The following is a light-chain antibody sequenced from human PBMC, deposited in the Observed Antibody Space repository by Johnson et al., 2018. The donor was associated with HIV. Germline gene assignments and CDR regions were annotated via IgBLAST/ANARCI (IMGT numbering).Light chain of an antibody. Sequence: QSVLTQPPSVSAAPGQKVTISCFGSDSNIGNNYVSWYQQLPGTAPKLLIYDNDKRPSGIPDRFSGSKSGTSATLDITGLQTGDEADYYCATLDSSLTGVFGTGTKVTVL. J-gene: IGLJ1*01. CDR3: ATLDSSLTGV. CDR1: DSNIGNNY. CDR2: DND. V-gene: IGLV1-51*01.